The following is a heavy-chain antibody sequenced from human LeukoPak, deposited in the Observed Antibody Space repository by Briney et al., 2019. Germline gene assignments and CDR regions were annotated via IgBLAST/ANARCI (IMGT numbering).Heavy chain of an antibody. V-gene: IGHV3-48*03. J-gene: IGHJ6*04. CDR1: GFTFSSYE. CDR3: ARDSSYDSYYYGMDV. D-gene: IGHD3-16*01. Sequence: GGSLRLSCAASGFTFSSYEMNWVRQAPGKGLEWVSYISSSGSTIYYADSVKGRFTISRDNAKNSLYLQMNSLRAEDTAVYYCARDSSYDSYYYGMDVWGKGTTVTVSS. CDR2: ISSSGSTI.